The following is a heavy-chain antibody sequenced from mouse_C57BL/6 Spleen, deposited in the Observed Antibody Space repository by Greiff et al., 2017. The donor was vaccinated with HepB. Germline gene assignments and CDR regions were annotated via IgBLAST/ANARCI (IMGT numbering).Heavy chain of an antibody. J-gene: IGHJ2*01. V-gene: IGHV1-64*01. CDR2: IHPNSGST. D-gene: IGHD1-1*01. CDR1: GYTFTSYW. CDR3: ARGYYGSTPYYFDY. Sequence: QVQLQQPGAELVKPGASVKLSCKASGYTFTSYWMHWVKQRPGQGLEWIGMIHPNSGSTNYNEKFKSKATMTVEKSSSTADMQLSSLTSEDSAVYYCARGYYGSTPYYFDYWGQGTTLTVSS.